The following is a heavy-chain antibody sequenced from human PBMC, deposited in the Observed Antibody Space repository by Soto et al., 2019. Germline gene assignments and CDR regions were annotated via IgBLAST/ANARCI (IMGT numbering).Heavy chain of an antibody. V-gene: IGHV3-9*01. CDR2: ISWNSGSI. CDR1: GFTFDDYS. D-gene: IGHD4-17*01. Sequence: EVQLVESGGGLVQPGRSLRLSCAASGFTFDDYSMHWVRQAPGKGMEWVSGISWNSGSIGYAYSVKGRFTISRDNAKNSLDRRMNSLRSEDTAWYYCAKGGPDYGDYLPSGWGQGTLVTVSS. CDR3: AKGGPDYGDYLPSG. J-gene: IGHJ4*02.